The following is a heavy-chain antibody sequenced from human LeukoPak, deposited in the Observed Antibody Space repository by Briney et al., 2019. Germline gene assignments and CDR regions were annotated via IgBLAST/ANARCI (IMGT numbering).Heavy chain of an antibody. CDR1: GFTFSSYG. J-gene: IGHJ4*02. V-gene: IGHV3-30*18. D-gene: IGHD6-19*01. CDR3: AKPVVGGWYYFDY. CDR2: ISYDGSNK. Sequence: GRSLRLSCAASGFTFSSYGMHWVRQAPGKGLEWVAVISYDGSNKYYADSVKGRFTISRDNSKNTLYLQMNSLRAEDTAVYYCAKPVVGGWYYFDYWGQGTLVTVSS.